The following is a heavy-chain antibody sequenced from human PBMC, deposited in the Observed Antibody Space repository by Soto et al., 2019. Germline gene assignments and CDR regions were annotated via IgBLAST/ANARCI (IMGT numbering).Heavy chain of an antibody. Sequence: SETLSLTCAVSGGSISSSNWWSWVRQPPGKGLEWIGEIYHSGSTNYNPSLKSRVTISVDKSKNQFSLKLSSVTAADTAVYYCARVLVYCSSTGCYKRNSYNGMDAWGKGTTVTVSS. CDR3: ARVLVYCSSTGCYKRNSYNGMDA. CDR2: IYHSGST. CDR1: GGSISSSNW. J-gene: IGHJ6*04. D-gene: IGHD2-2*02. V-gene: IGHV4-4*02.